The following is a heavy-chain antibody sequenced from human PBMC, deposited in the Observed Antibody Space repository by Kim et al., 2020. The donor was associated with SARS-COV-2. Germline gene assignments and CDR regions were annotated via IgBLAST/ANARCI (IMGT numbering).Heavy chain of an antibody. Sequence: GGSLRLSCAASGFTFSSYGMHWVRQAPGKGLEWVAVIWYDGSNKYYADSVKGRFTISRDNSKNTLYLQMNSLRAEDTAVYYCAKERRGGSGSAYYYYYTVWTSGAKGPRSPSP. CDR2: IWYDGSNK. CDR1: GFTFSSYG. J-gene: IGHJ6*02. V-gene: IGHV3-33*06. CDR3: AKERRGGSGSAYYYYYTVWTS. D-gene: IGHD3-10*01.